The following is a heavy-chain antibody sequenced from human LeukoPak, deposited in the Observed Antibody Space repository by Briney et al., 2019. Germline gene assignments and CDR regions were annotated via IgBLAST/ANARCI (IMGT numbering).Heavy chain of an antibody. CDR2: IYTSGST. V-gene: IGHV4-61*08. CDR3: ARIPTTHHDAFDI. CDR1: GGSISSGDYY. J-gene: IGHJ3*02. Sequence: SETLSLTCTVSGGSISSGDYYWSWIRQPPGKGLEWFGRIYTSGSTNYNPSLKSRVTMSIDTSKNQFSLKLSSVTAADTAVYYCARIPTTHHDAFDIWGQGTMVTVSS. D-gene: IGHD1-1*01.